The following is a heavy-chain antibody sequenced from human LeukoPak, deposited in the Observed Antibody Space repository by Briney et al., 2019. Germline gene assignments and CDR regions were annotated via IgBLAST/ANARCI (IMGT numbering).Heavy chain of an antibody. CDR2: INPNSGGT. CDR1: GYTFTGYY. J-gene: IGHJ5*02. D-gene: IGHD3-10*01. V-gene: IGHV1-2*02. CDR3: ARVYGLLWFGEPHWFDP. Sequence: ASVKVSCKASGYTFTGYYMHWVRQAPGQGLEWMGWINPNSGGTNYAQKFQGRVTMTRDTSISTAYMELSRLRSDDTAVYYCARVYGLLWFGEPHWFDPWGQGTLVTVSS.